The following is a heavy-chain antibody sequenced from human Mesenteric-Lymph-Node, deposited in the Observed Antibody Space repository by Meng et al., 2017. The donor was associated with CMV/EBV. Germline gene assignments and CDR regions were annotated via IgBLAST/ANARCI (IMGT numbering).Heavy chain of an antibody. CDR1: GFTFSSYA. CDR3: AKNGADCSSTSCSNYYYYGMDV. CDR2: IYSGGSST. J-gene: IGHJ6*02. D-gene: IGHD2-2*01. V-gene: IGHV3-23*03. Sequence: GESLKISCAASGFTFSSYAMSWVRQAPGKGLEWVSVIYSGGSSTYYADSVKGRFTISRDNSKNTLYLQMNSLRAEDTAVYYCAKNGADCSSTSCSNYYYYGMDVWGQGTTVTVSS.